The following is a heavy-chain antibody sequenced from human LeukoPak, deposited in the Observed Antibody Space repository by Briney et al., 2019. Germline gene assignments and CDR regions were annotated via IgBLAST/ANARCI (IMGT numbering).Heavy chain of an antibody. CDR3: ARARDFWSGYATWFDP. CDR1: GGSISPYY. D-gene: IGHD3-3*01. CDR2: IYYSGST. V-gene: IGHV4-59*08. Sequence: SETLSLTCTVSGGSISPYYWSWIRQPPGKGLECIAYIYYSGSTNYNPSLKSRVTISVDTSKNQFSLKLSSVTAADTAVYYCARARDFWSGYATWFDPWGQGTQVTVSS. J-gene: IGHJ5*02.